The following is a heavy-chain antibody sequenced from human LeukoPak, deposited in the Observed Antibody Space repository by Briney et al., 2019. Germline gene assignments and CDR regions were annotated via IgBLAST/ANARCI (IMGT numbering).Heavy chain of an antibody. V-gene: IGHV3-23*01. CDR1: GFAFSTYA. Sequence: GGSLRLSCAASGFAFSTYAVNWVRQAPGKGLEWVSAISSSGGTTYYADSVKGRFSIPRDNSKNTLYLQMNSLRAEDTAVYYCARALVVPAAPLDYWGQGTLVTVSS. D-gene: IGHD2-2*01. J-gene: IGHJ4*02. CDR2: ISSSGGTT. CDR3: ARALVVPAAPLDY.